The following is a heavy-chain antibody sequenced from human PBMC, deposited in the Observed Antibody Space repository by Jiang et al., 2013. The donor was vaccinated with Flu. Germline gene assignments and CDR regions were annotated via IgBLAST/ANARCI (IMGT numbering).Heavy chain of an antibody. D-gene: IGHD1-26*01. Sequence: GPGLVKPSQTLSLTCSVSGGSISSGNYYWSWIRQPAGKGLEWIGRISTSGSTNYNPSLKSRVTISVDTSNNQFSLKLSSVTAADTAVYYCARVDEWGGSYYGGFDYWGQGTLVTVSS. V-gene: IGHV4-61*02. CDR2: ISTSGST. CDR1: GGSISSGNYY. CDR3: ARVDEWGGSYYGGFDY. J-gene: IGHJ4*02.